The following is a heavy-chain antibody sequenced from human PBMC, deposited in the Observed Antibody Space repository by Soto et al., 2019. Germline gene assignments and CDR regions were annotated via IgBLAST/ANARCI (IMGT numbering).Heavy chain of an antibody. CDR1: GYTFTTYA. Sequence: ASVKVSCKGSGYTFTTYAINWVRQAPVQGLEWMGWISVYNGNTNYAQKFQDRVTMSTDTSTNTAFMELRSLRSDDTAVYFCARDSVAVRPGWFDPWGQGTLVTVSS. CDR2: ISVYNGNT. V-gene: IGHV1-18*01. D-gene: IGHD1-26*01. J-gene: IGHJ5*02. CDR3: ARDSVAVRPGWFDP.